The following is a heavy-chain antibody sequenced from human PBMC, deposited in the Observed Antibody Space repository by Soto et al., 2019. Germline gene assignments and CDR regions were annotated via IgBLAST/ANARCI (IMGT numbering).Heavy chain of an antibody. V-gene: IGHV4-31*03. D-gene: IGHD1-1*01. CDR1: GGSISSGGYY. Sequence: SETLSLTCTVSGGSISSGGYYWSWIRQHPGKGLEWIGYIYYSGTTYYNPSLKSRVTISLDTSKNQFSLKLSSVTATDTAVYYCAPLPWAGKNWFDPWGQGTLVTVSS. CDR3: APLPWAGKNWFDP. CDR2: IYYSGTT. J-gene: IGHJ5*02.